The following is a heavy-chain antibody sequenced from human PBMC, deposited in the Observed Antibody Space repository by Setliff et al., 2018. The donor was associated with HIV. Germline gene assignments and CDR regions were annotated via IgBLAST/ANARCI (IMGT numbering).Heavy chain of an antibody. Sequence: SETLSLTCTVSGGSISNNSYYWGWVRQPPGKGLELIGNLFYNGNTHYNPSLKSRVTISVDTSKNQFSLKLSSVTAADTAIYFCARQFRYPNRAVAGVDYWGQGTLVTVSS. V-gene: IGHV4-39*01. CDR2: LFYNGNT. D-gene: IGHD6-19*01. CDR3: ARQFRYPNRAVAGVDY. CDR1: GGSISNNSYY. J-gene: IGHJ4*02.